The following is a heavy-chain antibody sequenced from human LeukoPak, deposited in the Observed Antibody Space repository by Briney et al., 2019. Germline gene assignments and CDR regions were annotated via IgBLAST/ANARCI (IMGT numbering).Heavy chain of an antibody. D-gene: IGHD7-27*01. V-gene: IGHV4-4*02. CDR1: TVSGSGGNW. CDR3: ARELLGAPTPGAY. Sequence: PSEILSLTCALSTVSGSGGNWWGWVRQPPGKGLEWIGEVHKTGKTNYNPSLKTRVTISIDASKNQLSLQLTSVTAADAAVYYCARELLGAPTPGAYWGQRTRVTVSS. CDR2: VHKTGKT. J-gene: IGHJ4*02.